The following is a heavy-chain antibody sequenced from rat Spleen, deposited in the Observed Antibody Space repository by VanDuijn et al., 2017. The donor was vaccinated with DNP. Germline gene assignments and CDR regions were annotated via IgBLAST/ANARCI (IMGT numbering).Heavy chain of an antibody. J-gene: IGHJ2*01. V-gene: IGHV5-22*01. D-gene: IGHD4-3*01. CDR3: VRWNSGHFDY. CDR2: IGSDGYAP. CDR1: GFTFSDYY. Sequence: EVQLVESGGGLVQPGRSLKLFCAASGFTFSDYYMAWVRQAPTKGLEWVAYIGSDGYAPYYGDSVKGRFTISRDNAKNTLYLQMNSLRSEDMATYYCVRWNSGHFDYWGQGVMVPVSS.